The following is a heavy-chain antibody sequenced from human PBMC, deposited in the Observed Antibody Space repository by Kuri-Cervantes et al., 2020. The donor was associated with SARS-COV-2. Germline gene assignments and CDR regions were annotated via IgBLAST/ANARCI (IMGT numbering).Heavy chain of an antibody. CDR2: IRYDGSNK. Sequence: LSLTCAASGFTFSSYAMSWVRQAPGKGLEWVAFIRYDGSNKYYADSVKGRFTISRDNAKNSLYLQMNSLRAEDTAVYYCARDGDSYIPVLDYWGQGALVTVSS. V-gene: IGHV3-33*08. J-gene: IGHJ4*02. CDR1: GFTFSSYA. CDR3: ARDGDSYIPVLDY. D-gene: IGHD2-21*02.